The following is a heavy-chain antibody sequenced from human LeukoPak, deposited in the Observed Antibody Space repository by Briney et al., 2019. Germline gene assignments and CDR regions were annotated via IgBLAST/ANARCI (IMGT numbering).Heavy chain of an antibody. CDR3: ARVAGTMVWGVIRKFDP. Sequence: SETLSLTCAVYGGSFSGYYWSWIRQPPGKGLEWIGEINHSGSTNYNPSLKSRVTISVDTSKNQFSLKLSSVTAADTAVYYCARVAGTMVWGVIRKFDPWGQGTLVTVSS. D-gene: IGHD3-10*01. CDR1: GGSFSGYY. CDR2: INHSGST. J-gene: IGHJ5*02. V-gene: IGHV4-34*01.